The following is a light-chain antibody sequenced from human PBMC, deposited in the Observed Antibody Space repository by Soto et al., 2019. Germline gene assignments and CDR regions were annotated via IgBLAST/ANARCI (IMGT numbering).Light chain of an antibody. V-gene: IGKV3-11*01. Sequence: IVLTQSPATLSLSPGKRATLSCRASQNITNYLIWYQHKPGQAPRLLIYDVSNRATGIPARFSGSGSGTDFTLTISSLEPGDFAVYYCQQRSNWPRTFGQGTKVDIK. CDR3: QQRSNWPRT. CDR1: QNITNY. J-gene: IGKJ1*01. CDR2: DVS.